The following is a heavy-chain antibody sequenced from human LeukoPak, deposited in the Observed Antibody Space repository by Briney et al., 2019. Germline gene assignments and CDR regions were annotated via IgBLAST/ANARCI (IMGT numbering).Heavy chain of an antibody. CDR2: SHISGST. J-gene: IGHJ4*02. D-gene: IGHD3-10*01. V-gene: IGHV4-4*07. CDR1: GGSISSYY. Sequence: PSETLSLTCTVSGGSISSYYWNWIRQPAGKGLEWIGRSHISGSTNYNPSLRSRVTMSVDTSKNQFTLKLSSVTAADTAVYYCARTVVRNFCFDYWGQGTLLTVSS. CDR3: ARTVVRNFCFDY.